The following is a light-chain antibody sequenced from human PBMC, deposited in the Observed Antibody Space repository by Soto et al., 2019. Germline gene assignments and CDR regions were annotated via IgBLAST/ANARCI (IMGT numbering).Light chain of an antibody. V-gene: IGKV1-39*01. CDR1: QNINNF. Sequence: DIRMTQSPSSLSASVGDRVTITCRTSQNINNFLNWYQQKPGKAPEVLIYGASSLQTGVPLRFSGSGSGTHFTLTISGLQPEDFATYYCQESYSPLWGTCGQGTKVTIK. CDR2: GAS. J-gene: IGKJ1*01. CDR3: QESYSPLWGT.